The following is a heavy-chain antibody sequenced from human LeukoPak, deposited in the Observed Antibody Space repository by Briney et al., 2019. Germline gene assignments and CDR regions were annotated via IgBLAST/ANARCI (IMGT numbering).Heavy chain of an antibody. CDR2: ISAYNGNT. V-gene: IGHV1-18*01. J-gene: IGHJ4*02. CDR3: ARVDRRSGIAAAAHFDY. Sequence: ASVKVSCKASGYTFTSYGISWVRQAPGQGLEWMGWISAYNGNTNYAQKLQGRVTMTTDTSTCTAYMELRSLRSDDTAVYYCARVDRRSGIAAAAHFDYWGQGTLVTVSS. D-gene: IGHD6-13*01. CDR1: GYTFTSYG.